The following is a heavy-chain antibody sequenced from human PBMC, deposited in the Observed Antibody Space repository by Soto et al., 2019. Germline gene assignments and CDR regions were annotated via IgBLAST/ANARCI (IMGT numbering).Heavy chain of an antibody. D-gene: IGHD4-17*01. V-gene: IGHV3-23*01. J-gene: IGHJ4*02. CDR3: AKDLLTTGIMVDS. CDR2: ISGSDDST. Sequence: EVQLLESGGGLVQPGGSLRLSCAASGFTLSSYAMSWVRQAPGKGLEGVSIISGSDDSTYYADSVKGRFTISRDNSNNTLYLQMNSLRAEDTAIYYCAKDLLTTGIMVDSWGQGTLVTVSS. CDR1: GFTLSSYA.